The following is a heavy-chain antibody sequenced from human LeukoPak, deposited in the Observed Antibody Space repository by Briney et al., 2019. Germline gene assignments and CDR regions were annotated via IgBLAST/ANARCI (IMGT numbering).Heavy chain of an antibody. CDR1: GFTFSSYG. J-gene: IGHJ4*02. CDR2: IRYDGSNK. Sequence: PGGSLRLSCAASGFTFSSYGMHWVRQAPGKGLEWVAFIRYDGSNKYYADSVKGRFTISRDNSKNTLYLQMNSLRAEDTAVYYCAKEEAGYSYGSGGDYWGQGTLVTVSS. D-gene: IGHD5-18*01. V-gene: IGHV3-30*02. CDR3: AKEEAGYSYGSGGDY.